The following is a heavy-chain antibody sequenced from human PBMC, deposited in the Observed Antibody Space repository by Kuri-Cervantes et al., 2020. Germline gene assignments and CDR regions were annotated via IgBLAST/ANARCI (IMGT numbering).Heavy chain of an antibody. CDR3: ARDGVVVVVAATLLGEYYYGMDV. CDR2: INPSGGST. Sequence: ASVKVSCKASGYTFTGYYMHWVRQAPGQGLEWMGIINPSGGSTSYAQKFQGRVTMTRDTSTSTVYMELSSLRSEDTAVYYCARDGVVVVVAATLLGEYYYGMDVWGQGPRSPSP. D-gene: IGHD2-15*01. CDR1: GYTFTGYY. J-gene: IGHJ6*02. V-gene: IGHV1-46*01.